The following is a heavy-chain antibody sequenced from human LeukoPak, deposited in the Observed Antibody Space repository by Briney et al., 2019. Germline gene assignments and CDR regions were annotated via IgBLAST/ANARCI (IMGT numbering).Heavy chain of an antibody. V-gene: IGHV4-34*01. CDR3: AHTESSSLDFDY. Sequence: SETLSLTCAVYGGSFSGYYWSWIRQPPGKGLEWIGEINHSGSTNYNPSLKSRVTISVDTSKNQFSLKLSSVTAADTAVYYCAHTESSSLDFDYWGQGTLVTVSS. CDR1: GGSFSGYY. D-gene: IGHD6-13*01. J-gene: IGHJ4*02. CDR2: INHSGST.